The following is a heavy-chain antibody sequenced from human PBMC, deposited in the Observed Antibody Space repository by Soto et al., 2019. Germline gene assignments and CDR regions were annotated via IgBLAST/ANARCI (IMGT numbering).Heavy chain of an antibody. CDR2: VFFSGSA. J-gene: IGHJ4*02. V-gene: IGHV4-61*01. CDR1: GASVGSGSFY. CDR3: ARVSTYYFDSSGSYTSDY. D-gene: IGHD3-22*01. Sequence: SETLSLTCTVSGASVGSGSFYWSWIRQPPGKGLEWIGYVFFSGSANYNPSLKSRVTISIDTSKNQFSLKLISVTAADTAVYYCARVSTYYFDSSGSYTSDYWGQGTLVTVSS.